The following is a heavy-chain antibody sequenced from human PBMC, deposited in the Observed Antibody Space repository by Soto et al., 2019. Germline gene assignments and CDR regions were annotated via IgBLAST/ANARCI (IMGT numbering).Heavy chain of an antibody. CDR3: AHRLGGATRAAEALDI. D-gene: IGHD1-26*01. J-gene: IGHJ3*02. CDR2: IYWNDDK. CDR1: GFSLSTSGVG. V-gene: IGHV2-5*01. Sequence: SGPTLVNPTQRVTLTCTFSGFSLSTSGVGVGWIRQPPGKALEWLALIYWNDDKRYSPSLKSRLTITKDTSKNQVVLTMTNMDPVNTAKYYGAHRLGGATRAAEALDIWGQGTMVTVSS.